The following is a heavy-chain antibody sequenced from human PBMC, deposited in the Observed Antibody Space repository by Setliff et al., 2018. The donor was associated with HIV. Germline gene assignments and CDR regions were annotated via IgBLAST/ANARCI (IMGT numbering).Heavy chain of an antibody. V-gene: IGHV3-23*01. CDR3: AKYSSGWTPYSYMDV. CDR2: LSGSGGST. J-gene: IGHJ6*03. D-gene: IGHD6-19*01. Sequence: GSLRLSCAVSGLNFNNAWMTWVRQAPGKGLEWVSSLSGSGGSTYYADSVKGRFTISRDNSKNTLYLRMNSLRAEDTAAYYCAKYSSGWTPYSYMDVWGKGTTVTVSS. CDR1: GLNFNNAW.